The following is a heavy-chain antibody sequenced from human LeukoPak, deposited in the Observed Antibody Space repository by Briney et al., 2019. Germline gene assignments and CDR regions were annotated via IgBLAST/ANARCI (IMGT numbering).Heavy chain of an antibody. Sequence: GGSLRLSCAASGFTFSSYSMHWVRQAPGKGLEWVAVIWYDGSNKYYADSVKGRFTISRDNSKNTLYLQMNSLRAEDTAVYYCAKDLNAAAPGYWGQGTLVTVSS. CDR1: GFTFSSYS. CDR3: AKDLNAAAPGY. V-gene: IGHV3-33*06. J-gene: IGHJ4*02. D-gene: IGHD6-13*01. CDR2: IWYDGSNK.